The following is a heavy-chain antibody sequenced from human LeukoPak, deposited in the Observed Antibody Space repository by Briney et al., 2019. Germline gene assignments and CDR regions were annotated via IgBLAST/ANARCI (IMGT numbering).Heavy chain of an antibody. D-gene: IGHD6-13*01. J-gene: IGHJ4*02. CDR3: ARDCRQQLVLGARPATANCFRV. V-gene: IGHV3-23*01. CDR1: GYTFSSYA. CDR2: ISGSGGST. Sequence: PGGSLRLSCAASGYTFSSYAMSWVRQAPGKGLEWVSAISGSGGSTYYADSVKGRFTISRDNSKNTLYLQMNSLRAEDTAVYYCARDCRQQLVLGARPATANCFRVWGQGTLVTVSS.